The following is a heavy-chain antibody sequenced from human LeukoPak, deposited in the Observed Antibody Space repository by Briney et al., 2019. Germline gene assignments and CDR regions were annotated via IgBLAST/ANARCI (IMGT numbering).Heavy chain of an antibody. CDR1: GDSISTPHW. CDR2: IFHSGRI. CDR3: ARLNADYGYYGPHDAFDI. Sequence: SGTLSLTCDVSGDSISTPHWWSWVRQPPGKGLEWIGEIFHSGRINYIPSLQSRVTISLDKSKNQISLEVNSVTAADTAVYYCARLNADYGYYGPHDAFDIWGQGTLVAVSS. J-gene: IGHJ3*02. V-gene: IGHV4-4*02. D-gene: IGHD4-17*01.